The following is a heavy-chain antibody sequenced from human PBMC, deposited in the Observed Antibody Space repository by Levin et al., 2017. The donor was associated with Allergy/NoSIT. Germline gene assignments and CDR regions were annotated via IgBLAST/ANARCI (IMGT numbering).Heavy chain of an antibody. J-gene: IGHJ4*02. D-gene: IGHD6-19*01. CDR2: VFYSGST. CDR1: GGSISDYY. CDR3: ARSVAVGGTFKFDY. V-gene: IGHV4-59*01. Sequence: SETLSLTCTVSGGSISDYYWNWIRQPPGKGLEWLGYVFYSGSTTYNPSLKSRVTISVDTSRNQFSLKLSSVTAADTAVYYCARSVAVGGTFKFDYWGQGTLVTLSS.